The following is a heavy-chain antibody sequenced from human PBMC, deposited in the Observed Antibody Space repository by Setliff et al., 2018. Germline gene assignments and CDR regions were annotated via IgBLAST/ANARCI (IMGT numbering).Heavy chain of an antibody. Sequence: GESLKISCAASGFTFSSYAMSWVRQAPGKGLEWVSAISGSGGSTYYADSVKGRFTISRDNSKNTLYLQMNSLRAEDTAVYYCAKMAVIAAAGPEVYWGQGTLVTVSS. CDR1: GFTFSSYA. J-gene: IGHJ4*02. CDR2: ISGSGGST. CDR3: AKMAVIAAAGPEVY. V-gene: IGHV3-23*01. D-gene: IGHD6-13*01.